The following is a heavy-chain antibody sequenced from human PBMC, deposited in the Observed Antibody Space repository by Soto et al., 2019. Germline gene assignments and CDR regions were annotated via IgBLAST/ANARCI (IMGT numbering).Heavy chain of an antibody. D-gene: IGHD2-15*01. CDR2: IIPIFGTA. V-gene: IGHV1-69*13. Sequence: SVKVSCKASGGTFSSYAISWVRQAPGQGLEWMGGIIPIFGTANYAQKFQGRVTITADESTSTAYMELSSLGSEDTAVYYCARDLNGYFRGGSCYGGNGYWGQGTLVTVSS. J-gene: IGHJ4*02. CDR1: GGTFSSYA. CDR3: ARDLNGYFRGGSCYGGNGY.